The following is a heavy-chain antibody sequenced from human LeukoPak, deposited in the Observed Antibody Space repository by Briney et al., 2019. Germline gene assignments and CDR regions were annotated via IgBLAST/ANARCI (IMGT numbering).Heavy chain of an antibody. J-gene: IGHJ5*02. CDR2: MNPDNGNT. CDR3: TRAAERLVHNRFDP. V-gene: IGHV1-8*03. D-gene: IGHD6-6*01. CDR1: GYTFAGFY. Sequence: ASVKVSCKASGYTFAGFYMHWVRQAPGQGLEWVGWMNPDNGNTFYAQKFQGRVTITRDTSITTAYMELSSLRSEDTAVYYCTRAAERLVHNRFDPWGQGTLVTVSS.